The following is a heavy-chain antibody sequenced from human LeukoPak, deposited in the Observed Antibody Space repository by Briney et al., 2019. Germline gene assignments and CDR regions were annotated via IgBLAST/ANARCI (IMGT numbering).Heavy chain of an antibody. CDR2: ISAYNGNT. J-gene: IGHJ4*02. Sequence: ASVKVSCKASGYTFTSYGISWVRQAPGQGLEWMGWISAYNGNTNYAQKLQGRVTMTADTSTSTAYMELRSLRSDDTAVYYCASGSYDSSGYSVDYWGQGTLVTVSS. D-gene: IGHD3-22*01. V-gene: IGHV1-18*01. CDR1: GYTFTSYG. CDR3: ASGSYDSSGYSVDY.